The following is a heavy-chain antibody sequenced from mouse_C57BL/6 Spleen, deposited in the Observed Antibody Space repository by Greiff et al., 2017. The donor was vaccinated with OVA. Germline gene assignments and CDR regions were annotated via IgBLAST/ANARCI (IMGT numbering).Heavy chain of an antibody. Sequence: ESGPGLVKPSQSLSLTCSVTGYSITSGYYWNWIRQFPGNKLEWMGYISYDGSNNYNPSLKNRISITRDTSKNQFFLKLNSVTTEDTATYYCARANYYGSSPGRYFDVWGTGTTVTVSS. D-gene: IGHD1-1*01. CDR2: ISYDGSN. CDR3: ARANYYGSSPGRYFDV. J-gene: IGHJ1*03. CDR1: GYSITSGYY. V-gene: IGHV3-6*01.